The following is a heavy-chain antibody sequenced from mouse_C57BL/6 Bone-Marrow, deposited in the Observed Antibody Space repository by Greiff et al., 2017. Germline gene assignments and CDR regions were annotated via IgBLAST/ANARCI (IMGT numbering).Heavy chain of an antibody. D-gene: IGHD1-1*01. CDR1: GFNIKDDY. CDR2: IDPENGDT. CDR3: TKFITTVDGFAY. V-gene: IGHV14-4*01. J-gene: IGHJ3*01. Sequence: EVQLQQSGAELVRPGASVKLSCTASGFNIKDDYMHWVKQRPEQGLEWIGWIDPENGDTEYASKFQGKATITADTSSNTAYLQLSSLTSEDTAVYYCTKFITTVDGFAYWGQGTLVTVSA.